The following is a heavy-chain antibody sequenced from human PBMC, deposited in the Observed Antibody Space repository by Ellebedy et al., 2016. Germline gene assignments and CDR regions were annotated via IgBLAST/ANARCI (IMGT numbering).Heavy chain of an antibody. CDR2: IRSKANSYAT. CDR3: TYFSLERPY. V-gene: IGHV3-73*01. CDR1: GFTFSGSA. Sequence: GESLKISXAASGFTFSGSAMHWVRQASGKGLEWVGRIRSKANSYATAYAASVKGRFTISRDDSKNTAYLQMNSLKTEDTAVYYCTYFSLERPYWGQGTLVTVSS. D-gene: IGHD6-25*01. J-gene: IGHJ4*02.